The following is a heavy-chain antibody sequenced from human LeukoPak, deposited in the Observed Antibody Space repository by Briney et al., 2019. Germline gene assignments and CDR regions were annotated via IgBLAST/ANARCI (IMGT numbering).Heavy chain of an antibody. J-gene: IGHJ6*02. CDR3: ARDQALWFGELLSPFRYYYGMDV. CDR2: INAGNGNT. V-gene: IGHV1-3*01. Sequence: ASVKVSCKASGYTFTNYAMHWERQAPGQRLEWMGWINAGNGNTKYSQKFQGRVTITADESTSTAYMELSSLRSEDTAVYYCARDQALWFGELLSPFRYYYGMDVWGQGTTVTVSS. D-gene: IGHD3-10*01. CDR1: GYTFTNYA.